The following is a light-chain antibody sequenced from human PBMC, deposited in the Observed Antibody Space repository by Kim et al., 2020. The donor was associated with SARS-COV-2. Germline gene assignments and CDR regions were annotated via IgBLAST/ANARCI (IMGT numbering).Light chain of an antibody. V-gene: IGLV2-23*02. CDR2: EVT. CDR1: SSDVGNYNL. CDR3: CSYAASSTSV. J-gene: IGLJ1*01. Sequence: QSALTQPASVSGSPGQSITISCTGTSSDVGNYNLVSWYQQHPGKAPKLKIYEVTKRPSGVSNRFSGSKSGNTASLTISGLQAEDEADYYCCSYAASSTSVFGAGTQLTVL.